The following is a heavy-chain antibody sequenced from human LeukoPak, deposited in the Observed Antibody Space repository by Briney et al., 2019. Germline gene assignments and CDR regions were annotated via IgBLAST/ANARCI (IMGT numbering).Heavy chain of an antibody. CDR1: GGSINSMY. CDR2: IYYSGST. CDR3: ARAYGSGSYSYYYYYMDV. D-gene: IGHD3-10*01. J-gene: IGHJ6*03. Sequence: SETLSLTCTVSGGSINSMYWSWIRQPPGKGLEWIGYIYYSGSTYYNPSLKSRVTISVDTSKNQSSLKLSSVTAADTAVYYCARAYGSGSYSYYYYYMDVWGKGTTVTVSS. V-gene: IGHV4-59*12.